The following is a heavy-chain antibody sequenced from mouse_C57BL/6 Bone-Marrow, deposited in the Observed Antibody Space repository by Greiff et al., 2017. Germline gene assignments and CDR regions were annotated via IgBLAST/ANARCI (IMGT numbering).Heavy chain of an antibody. V-gene: IGHV5-4*01. CDR1: GFTFSSYA. J-gene: IGHJ4*01. D-gene: IGHD2-2*01. Sequence: EVKLMESGGGLVKPGGSLKLSCAASGFTFSSYAMSWVRQTPEKRREWVATISDGGSYTYYPDNVKGRFTISRDNAKNNLYLQMSHLKSEDTAMYYCARDQEVTTGFDAMDYWGQGTSVTVSS. CDR3: ARDQEVTTGFDAMDY. CDR2: ISDGGSYT.